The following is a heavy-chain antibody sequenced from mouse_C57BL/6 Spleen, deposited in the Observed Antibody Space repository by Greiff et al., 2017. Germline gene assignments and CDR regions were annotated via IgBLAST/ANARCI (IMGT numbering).Heavy chain of an antibody. CDR1: GYTFTSYW. CDR2: IHPSDSDT. D-gene: IGHD2-4*01. V-gene: IGHV1-74*01. J-gene: IGHJ2*01. CDR3: AIGLRRVFDY. Sequence: QVHVKQPRAELVKPGASVKVSCKASGYTFTSYWMHWVKQRPGQGLEWIGRIHPSDSDTNYNQKFKGQATLTVDKSSGTAYMQLSRLTSEDSAVYYCAIGLRRVFDYWGQGTTLTVSS.